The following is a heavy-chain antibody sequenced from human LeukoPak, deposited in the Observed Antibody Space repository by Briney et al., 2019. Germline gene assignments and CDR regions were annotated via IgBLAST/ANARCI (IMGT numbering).Heavy chain of an antibody. J-gene: IGHJ4*02. CDR1: GGSISSYY. Sequence: ETLSLTCTVSGGSISSYYWSWVRQAPGKGLEWVSVIYSGGSTYYADSVKGRFTISRDNSKNTLYLQMNSLRAEDTAVYYCASLDWGSLSYFDYWGQGTLVTVSS. CDR3: ASLDWGSLSYFDY. V-gene: IGHV3-53*01. CDR2: IYSGGST. D-gene: IGHD7-27*01.